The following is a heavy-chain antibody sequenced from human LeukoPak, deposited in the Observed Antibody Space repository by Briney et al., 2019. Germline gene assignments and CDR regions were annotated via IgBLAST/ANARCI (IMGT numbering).Heavy chain of an antibody. D-gene: IGHD4-23*01. J-gene: IGHJ4*02. CDR3: ARGRVVTQSTYYFDY. V-gene: IGHV3-64*04. Sequence: GGSLRLSCSVSGFTFSTYVMHWVRQAPGKGLEYVSAISSNGDNTYYADSVKGRFTISRDNSKNTLYLQMNSLRAEDTAVYYCARGRVVTQSTYYFDYWGQGTLVTVSS. CDR1: GFTFSTYV. CDR2: ISSNGDNT.